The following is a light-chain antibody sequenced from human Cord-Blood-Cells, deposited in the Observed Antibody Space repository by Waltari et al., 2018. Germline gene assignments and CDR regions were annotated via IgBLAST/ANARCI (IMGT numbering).Light chain of an antibody. CDR3: NSRDSSGNQWV. Sequence: SSELTQDPAVSVSLGQTVRITCQGDSLRSYYASWYQQKPGQAPVLVIDGKNNRPSGIPGRFSGSSSGNTASLTITGAQAEDEADYYCNSRDSSGNQWVFGVGTKLTVL. J-gene: IGLJ3*02. V-gene: IGLV3-19*01. CDR1: SLRSYY. CDR2: GKN.